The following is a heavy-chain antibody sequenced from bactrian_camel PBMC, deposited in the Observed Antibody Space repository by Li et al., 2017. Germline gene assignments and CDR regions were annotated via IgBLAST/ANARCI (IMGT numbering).Heavy chain of an antibody. J-gene: IGHJ6*01. D-gene: IGHD6*01. CDR1: GDTSRHC. CDR2: INRDGTT. V-gene: IGHV3S53*01. CDR3: AADLVFTVVYGGTCLGRPHDDFGF. Sequence: HVQLVESGGGSVQAGVSLRLSCQATGDTSRHCLGWWRRLPGQAREGLVAINRDGTTSYADSVNGRFTIAYDNAKKTLYLQMNRLKPEDTGMYYCAADLVFTVVYGGTCLGRPHDDFGFWGQGTQVTVS.